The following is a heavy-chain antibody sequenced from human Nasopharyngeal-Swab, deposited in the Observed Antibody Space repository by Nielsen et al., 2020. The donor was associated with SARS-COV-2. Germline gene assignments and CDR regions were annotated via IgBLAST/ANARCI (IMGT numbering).Heavy chain of an antibody. CDR2: IYYSGST. V-gene: IGHV4-59*01. CDR1: GGSISSYY. CDR3: AREPSYGDYFDY. Sequence: TLSLTRTVSGGSISSYYWSGIRQPPGKGREWSGYIYYSGSTNYNPSLKSRVTISVDTSKNQFSLKLSSVTAADTAVYYCAREPSYGDYFDYWGQGTLVTVSS. D-gene: IGHD4-17*01. J-gene: IGHJ4*02.